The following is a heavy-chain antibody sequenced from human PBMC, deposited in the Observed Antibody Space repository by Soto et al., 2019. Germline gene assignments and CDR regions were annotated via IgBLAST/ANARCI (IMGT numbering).Heavy chain of an antibody. CDR1: GFTFSSYA. CDR3: AKVAIVVVPAASSGMDV. D-gene: IGHD2-2*01. CDR2: ISGSGGST. V-gene: IGHV3-23*01. Sequence: EVQLLESGGGLVQPGGSLRLSCAASGFTFSSYAMSWVRQAPGKGLEWVSAISGSGGSTYYADSVKGRFTISRDNSKNTLYLQMNSLRTEDTAEYYCAKVAIVVVPAASSGMDVWGQGTTVTVSS. J-gene: IGHJ6*02.